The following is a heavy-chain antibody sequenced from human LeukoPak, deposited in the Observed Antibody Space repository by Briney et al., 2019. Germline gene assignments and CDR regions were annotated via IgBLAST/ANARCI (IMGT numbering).Heavy chain of an antibody. Sequence: SETLSLTCTVSGGSISGYSWTWNRQPPGQGLEWIGYFHNSRTTSYNPSLTGRVIISVDTAMDQISLKLNSVTAADTAVYYCARGHLGLSPWGQGTLVTVSS. D-gene: IGHD3-10*01. CDR3: ARGHLGLSP. V-gene: IGHV4-59*01. CDR1: GGSISGYS. CDR2: FHNSRTT. J-gene: IGHJ5*02.